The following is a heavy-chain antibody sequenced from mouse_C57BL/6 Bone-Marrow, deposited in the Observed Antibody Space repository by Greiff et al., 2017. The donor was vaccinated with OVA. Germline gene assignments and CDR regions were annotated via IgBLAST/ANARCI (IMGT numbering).Heavy chain of an antibody. CDR1: GYTFTNYW. V-gene: IGHV1-63*01. J-gene: IGHJ4*01. Sequence: VKLQQSGAELVRPGTSVKMSCKASGYTFTNYWIGWAKQRPGHGLEWIGDIYPGGGYTNYNEKFKGKAILTADKSSSTAYMELRSLTSEDSAVYYCATLYNYYAMDYWGQGTSVTVSS. CDR3: ATLYNYYAMDY. D-gene: IGHD2-1*01. CDR2: IYPGGGYT.